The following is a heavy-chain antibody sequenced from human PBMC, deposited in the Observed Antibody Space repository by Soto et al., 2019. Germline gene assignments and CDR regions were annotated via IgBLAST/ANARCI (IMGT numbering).Heavy chain of an antibody. Sequence: GKGIEYVSAISSNGGSTYYANCVKGRFTISRDNSKNTLYLQMGSLRAEDMAVYYCVFFFQAEDGIRGTVPVSAFLLNRSSDL. J-gene: IGHJ2*01. V-gene: IGHV3-64*01. CDR3: VFFFQAEDGIRGTVPVSAFLLNRSSDL. CDR2: ISSNGGST. D-gene: IGHD1-1*01.